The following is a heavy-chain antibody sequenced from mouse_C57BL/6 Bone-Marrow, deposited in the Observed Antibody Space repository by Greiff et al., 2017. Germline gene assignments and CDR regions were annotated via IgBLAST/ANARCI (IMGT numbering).Heavy chain of an antibody. D-gene: IGHD1-1*01. CDR3: ARSYYYGSSLDY. Sequence: QVQLKQPGAELVRPGTSVKLSCKASGYTFTSYWMHWVKQRPGQGLEWIGVIDPSDSYTNYNQKFKGKATLTVDTSSSTAYMQLSSLTSEDSAVYYCARSYYYGSSLDYWGQGTTLTVSS. V-gene: IGHV1-59*01. J-gene: IGHJ2*01. CDR2: IDPSDSYT. CDR1: GYTFTSYW.